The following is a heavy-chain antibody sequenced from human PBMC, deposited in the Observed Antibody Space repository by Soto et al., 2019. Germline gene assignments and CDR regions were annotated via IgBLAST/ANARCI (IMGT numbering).Heavy chain of an antibody. CDR3: ARPDSSGYYYVGAFDI. D-gene: IGHD3-22*01. V-gene: IGHV3-30-3*01. CDR1: GFTFSSYA. Sequence: GGSLRLSCAASGFTFSSYAMHWVRQAPGKGLEWVAVISYDGSNKYYADSVKGRFTISRDNSKNTLYLQMNSLRAEDTAVYYCARPDSSGYYYVGAFDIWGQGTMVTVS. J-gene: IGHJ3*02. CDR2: ISYDGSNK.